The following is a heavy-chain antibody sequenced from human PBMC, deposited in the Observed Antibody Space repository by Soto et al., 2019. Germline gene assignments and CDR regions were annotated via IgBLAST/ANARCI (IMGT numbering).Heavy chain of an antibody. CDR3: ARDLRTLYGMDV. Sequence: EVQLVESGGGLIQPGGSLRLSCAASGFTVSSNYMSWVRQAPGKGLEWGSVIYSGDTTYYADSVKGRVTISRDHSKNTLYLQMTSLRAEDTAVYYCARDLRTLYGMDVWGQGTTVTVSS. CDR1: GFTVSSNY. CDR2: IYSGDTT. V-gene: IGHV3-53*01. J-gene: IGHJ6*02.